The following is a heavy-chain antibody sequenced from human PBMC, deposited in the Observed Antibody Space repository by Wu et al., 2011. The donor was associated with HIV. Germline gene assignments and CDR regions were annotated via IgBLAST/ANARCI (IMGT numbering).Heavy chain of an antibody. J-gene: IGHJ4*02. CDR3: ARPYCSDGNCLGFDY. D-gene: IGHD2-15*01. V-gene: IGHV1-2*02. CDR1: GYTFTGYY. Sequence: QVQLVQSGAEVKKPGASVKVSCKASGYTFTGYYMYWVRQAPGQGLEWMGWINPNSGGTNYAQNFQGRVTMTRDTSISTAYMQLSRLTSDDTAVYYCARPYCSDGNCLGFDYWGQGTLVTVSS. CDR2: INPNSGGT.